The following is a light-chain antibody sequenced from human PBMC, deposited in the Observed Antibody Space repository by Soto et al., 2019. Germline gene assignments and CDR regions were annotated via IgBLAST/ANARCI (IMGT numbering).Light chain of an antibody. CDR3: QQYYSIPRT. V-gene: IGKV4-1*01. J-gene: IGKJ1*01. CDR1: QSLLDSSNNKDY. Sequence: DIVMTQAPASLAVSLGERATLDCKSNQSLLDSSNNKDYLTWYQQKPGQPPKLIIYWASTREFGVPDRFSGSGSGTDFTLTISSLQAEDVAVYYCQQYYSIPRTFGHGTKVDI. CDR2: WAS.